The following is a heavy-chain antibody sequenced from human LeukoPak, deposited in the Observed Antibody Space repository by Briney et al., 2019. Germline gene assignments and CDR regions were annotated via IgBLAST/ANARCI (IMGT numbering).Heavy chain of an antibody. CDR2: IYYSGST. CDR1: GGSISSYY. J-gene: IGHJ4*02. V-gene: IGHV4-59*01. D-gene: IGHD3-22*01. Sequence: SETLSLTCTVSGGSISSYYWSWIRQPPGKGLEWIGYIYYSGSTNYNPSLKSRVTISVDTSKNQFSLKLSSVTAADTAVYYCARGGYYDSSGYDIDYWGQGTPVTVSS. CDR3: ARGGYYDSSGYDIDY.